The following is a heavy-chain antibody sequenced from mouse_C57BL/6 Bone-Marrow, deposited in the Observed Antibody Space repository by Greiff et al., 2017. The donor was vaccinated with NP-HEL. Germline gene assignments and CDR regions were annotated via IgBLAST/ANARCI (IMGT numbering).Heavy chain of an antibody. V-gene: IGHV1-81*01. Sequence: VQRVESGAELARPGASVKLSCKASGYTFTSYGISWVKQRTGQGLEWIGEIYPRSGNTYYNEKFKGKATLTADKSSSTAYMELRSLTSEDSAVYFCARDIYYDYGFAYWGQGTLVTVSA. CDR2: IYPRSGNT. J-gene: IGHJ3*01. CDR1: GYTFTSYG. CDR3: ARDIYYDYGFAY. D-gene: IGHD2-4*01.